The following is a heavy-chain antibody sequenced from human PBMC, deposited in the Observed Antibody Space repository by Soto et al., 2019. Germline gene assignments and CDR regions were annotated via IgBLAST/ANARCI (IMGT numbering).Heavy chain of an antibody. CDR2: INPSGGST. CDR1: GYTFTSYY. D-gene: IGHD2-15*01. Sequence: ASVKVSCKASGYTFTSYYMHWVRQAPGQGLEWMGIINPSGGSTSYARKFQGRVTMTRDTSTSTVYMELSSLRSEDTAVYYCARDSIVAALSFDIWGQGTMVTVSS. J-gene: IGHJ3*02. V-gene: IGHV1-46*03. CDR3: ARDSIVAALSFDI.